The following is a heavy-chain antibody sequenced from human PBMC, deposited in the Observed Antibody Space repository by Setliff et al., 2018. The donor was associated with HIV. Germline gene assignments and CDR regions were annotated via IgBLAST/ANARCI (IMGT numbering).Heavy chain of an antibody. CDR2: MIYGGDT. D-gene: IGHD6-19*01. Sequence: SETLSLTCRVYGGSITSGNYYWGWIRQAPGKGLEWIASMIYGGDTWYNPSLKSRVTIYVDTANNEISLRLSSVTAEDTAVYRCARPHSGRGGGAWFDPWGQGTLVTVS. CDR1: GGSITSGNYY. J-gene: IGHJ5*02. CDR3: ARPHSGRGGGAWFDP. V-gene: IGHV4-39*01.